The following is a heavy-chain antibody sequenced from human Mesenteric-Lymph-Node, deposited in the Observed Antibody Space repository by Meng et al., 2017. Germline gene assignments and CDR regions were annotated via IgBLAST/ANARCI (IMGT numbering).Heavy chain of an antibody. V-gene: IGHV4-4*02. Sequence: GSLRLSCAVSGGSISSSNWWSWVRQPPGKGLEWIGEIYHSGSTNYNPSLKSRVTISVDKSKNQFSLKLSSVTAADTAVYYCARGGGAVAGQFDYWGQGTLVTVSS. CDR3: ARGGGAVAGQFDY. J-gene: IGHJ4*02. CDR2: IYHSGST. CDR1: GGSISSSNW. D-gene: IGHD6-19*01.